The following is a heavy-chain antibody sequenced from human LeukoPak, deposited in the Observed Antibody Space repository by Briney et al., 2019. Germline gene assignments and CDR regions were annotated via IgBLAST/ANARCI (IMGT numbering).Heavy chain of an antibody. CDR1: GCSFSSYW. J-gene: IGHJ1*01. D-gene: IGHD3-22*01. CDR2: IKSDGKT. Sequence: GGSLTLSCAASGCSFSSYWMHWVRQAPGKGLVWVSRIKSDGKTNYADSVKGRFTISRDNAKHTVSLQMNSLRAEDTGVYYCARAPSEIGGYYPEYFRHWGQGTLVTVSS. V-gene: IGHV3-74*01. CDR3: ARAPSEIGGYYPEYFRH.